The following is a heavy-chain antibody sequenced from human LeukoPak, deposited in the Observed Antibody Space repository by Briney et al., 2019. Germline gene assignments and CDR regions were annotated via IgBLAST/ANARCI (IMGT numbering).Heavy chain of an antibody. CDR2: IYHSGST. D-gene: IGHD6-13*01. J-gene: IGHJ1*01. Sequence: SETLSLTCTVSGYSISSGYYWGWIRQPPGKGLEWIGSIYHSGSTYYNPSLKSRVTISVDTSKNQFSLKLSSVTAADTAVYYCARGGARAAAGNFQHWGQGTLVTVSS. V-gene: IGHV4-38-2*02. CDR3: ARGGARAAAGNFQH. CDR1: GYSISSGYY.